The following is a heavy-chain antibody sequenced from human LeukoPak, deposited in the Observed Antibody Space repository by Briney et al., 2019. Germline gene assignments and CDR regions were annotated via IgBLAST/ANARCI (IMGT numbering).Heavy chain of an antibody. CDR3: ARGHIHKYSSSWYVDY. CDR2: INPNSGGT. CDR1: GYTFTGYY. J-gene: IGHJ4*02. Sequence: ASVKVSCKASGYTFTGYYMHWVRQAPGQGLEWMGRINPNSGGTNYAQKFQGRVTMTRGTSISTAYMELSRLRSDDTAVYYCARGHIHKYSSSWYVDYWGQGTLVTVSS. V-gene: IGHV1-2*06. D-gene: IGHD6-13*01.